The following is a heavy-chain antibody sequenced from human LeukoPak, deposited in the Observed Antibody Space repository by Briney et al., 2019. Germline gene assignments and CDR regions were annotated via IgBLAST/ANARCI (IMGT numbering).Heavy chain of an antibody. CDR1: GFTFGDYA. J-gene: IGHJ4*02. D-gene: IGHD1-26*01. CDR2: IRSKAYGGTT. Sequence: GGSLRLSCTVSGFTFGDYAMSWLRQAPGKGLEWVGFIRSKAYGGTTEYAASVKGRFTISRDDSRSIAYLQMSSLKTEDTAMYYCTRDRGGSYRFDYWGQGTLVTVSS. CDR3: TRDRGGSYRFDY. V-gene: IGHV3-49*03.